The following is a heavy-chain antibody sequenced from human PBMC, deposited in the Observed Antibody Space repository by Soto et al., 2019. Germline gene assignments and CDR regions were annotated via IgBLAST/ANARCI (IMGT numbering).Heavy chain of an antibody. V-gene: IGHV3-30*03. CDR3: AGGQYYFDY. CDR1: GFPFSSYG. CDR2: ISYDGTNQ. J-gene: IGHJ4*02. Sequence: QVQLVESGGGVVQPGRSLRLSCAASGFPFSSYGMHWVRQAPGKGLDWVALISYDGTNQYYADSVKGRFTVSRDNPKNTLYLHMSSLRAEDTAVYYCAGGQYYFDYCGQGTLVSVSS. D-gene: IGHD2-15*01.